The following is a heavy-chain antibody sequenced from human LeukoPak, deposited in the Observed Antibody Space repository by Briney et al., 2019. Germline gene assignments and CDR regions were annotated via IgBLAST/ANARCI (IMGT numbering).Heavy chain of an antibody. CDR3: ARGGEGYCSGGSCGGEFDY. V-gene: IGHV3-7*03. CDR2: IKQDGSEK. J-gene: IGHJ4*02. D-gene: IGHD2-15*01. Sequence: GGSLRLSCAASGFTFSSYWMSWVRQAPGKGLEWVANIKQDGSEKYYVDSVKGRFTISRDNAKNSLYLQMNSLRAEDTAVYYCARGGEGYCSGGSCGGEFDYWGQETLVTVSS. CDR1: GFTFSSYW.